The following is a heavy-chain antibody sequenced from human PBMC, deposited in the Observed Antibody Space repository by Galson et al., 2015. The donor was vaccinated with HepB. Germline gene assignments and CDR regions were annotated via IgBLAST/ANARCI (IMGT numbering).Heavy chain of an antibody. J-gene: IGHJ4*02. V-gene: IGHV3-30*07. CDR3: ASDCDGSGSFYNMLGY. CDR2: ISSDYTSK. D-gene: IGHD3-10*01. Sequence: SLRLSCAVSGFTFSRHAFHWVRQAPGRGLEWVALISSDYTSKFYADSVKGRLSISRDNSKDTVYLQMNSLCDEDTAVYYCASDCDGSGSFYNMLGYWGQGTMVTVSS. CDR1: GFTFSRHA.